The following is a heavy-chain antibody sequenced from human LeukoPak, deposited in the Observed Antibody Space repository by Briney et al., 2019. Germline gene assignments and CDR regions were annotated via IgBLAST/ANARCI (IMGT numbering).Heavy chain of an antibody. D-gene: IGHD3-22*01. Sequence: EASVKVSCKASVYTFTSYDINWVRQATGQGLEWMGWMNPNSGNTGYAQKFQGRVTMTRNTSISTAYMELSSLRSEDTAVYYCYYYDSSGYYDLTDYWGQGTLVTVSS. CDR2: MNPNSGNT. V-gene: IGHV1-8*01. CDR1: VYTFTSYD. CDR3: YYYDSSGYYDLTDY. J-gene: IGHJ4*02.